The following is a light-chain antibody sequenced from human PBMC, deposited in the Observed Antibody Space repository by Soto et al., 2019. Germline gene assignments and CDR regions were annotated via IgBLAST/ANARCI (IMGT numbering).Light chain of an antibody. J-gene: IGKJ2*01. CDR3: QQYGTSPYT. CDR1: QSVSSNY. Sequence: EIVLTQSPGTLSLSPGERATLSCRASQSVSSNYLAWYQQKGGLAPRLLIYAASTRAAGIPDRFSGSGSGTDFTLTISRLEPEDFAVYYCQQYGTSPYTFGQGTKLEIK. CDR2: AAS. V-gene: IGKV3-20*01.